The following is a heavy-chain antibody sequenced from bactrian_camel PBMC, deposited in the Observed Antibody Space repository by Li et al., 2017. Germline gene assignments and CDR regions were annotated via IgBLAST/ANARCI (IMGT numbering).Heavy chain of an antibody. Sequence: QLVESGGESVQAGGSLRLSCAASGYTYSSNCMGWFRQAPGKGPTLVADISNERGASYYIASVKGRFTISQDNAKTTVYLQMSSLEPEDTATYYCAAGRSRSGGGSVYNDWGQGTQVTV. J-gene: IGHJ4*01. V-gene: IGHV3S25*01. CDR1: GYTYSSNC. D-gene: IGHD7*01. CDR3: AAGRSRSGGGSVYND. CDR2: ISNERGAS.